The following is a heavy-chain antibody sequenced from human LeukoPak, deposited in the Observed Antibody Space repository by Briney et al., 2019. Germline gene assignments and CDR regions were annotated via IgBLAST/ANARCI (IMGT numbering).Heavy chain of an antibody. CDR2: IYHSGST. CDR1: GGSISSGGYS. CDR3: ARGGGSGSSPRLLRAEFDY. Sequence: SETLSLTCAVSGGSISSGGYSWSWIRQPPGKGLEWIGYIYHSGSTYYNPSLKSRVTISVDRSKNQFSLKLSSVTAADTAVYYCARGGGSGSSPRLLRAEFDYWGQGTLVTVSS. D-gene: IGHD3-10*01. J-gene: IGHJ4*02. V-gene: IGHV4-30-2*01.